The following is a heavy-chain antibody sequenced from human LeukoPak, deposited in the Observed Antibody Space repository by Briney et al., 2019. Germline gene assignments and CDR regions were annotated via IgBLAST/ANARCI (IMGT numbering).Heavy chain of an antibody. CDR3: AKTIAAAGTIGVENDY. D-gene: IGHD6-13*01. Sequence: ASVKVSCKASGYTFTGYYMHWVRQAPGQGLEWMGWINPNSGGTNYAQKFQGRVTMTRDTSISTAYMELSRLRSDDTAVYYCAKTIAAAGTIGVENDYWGQGALVTVSS. V-gene: IGHV1-2*02. CDR2: INPNSGGT. J-gene: IGHJ4*02. CDR1: GYTFTGYY.